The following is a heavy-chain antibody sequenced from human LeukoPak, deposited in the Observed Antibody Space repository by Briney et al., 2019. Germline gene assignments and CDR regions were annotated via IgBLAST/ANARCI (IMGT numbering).Heavy chain of an antibody. V-gene: IGHV3-23*01. J-gene: IGHJ4*02. CDR3: AKAHCSSTSCSRADN. CDR2: IDGSGGTT. Sequence: GGSLRLSCAASGFTFTRNAMAWVRQAPGKGLEWVSAIDGSGGTTFYADSGKGRVTISRVQSTNTVYLQMNSLRADDTAVYYCAKAHCSSTSCSRADNWGQGTLVTASS. CDR1: GFTFTRNA. D-gene: IGHD2-2*01.